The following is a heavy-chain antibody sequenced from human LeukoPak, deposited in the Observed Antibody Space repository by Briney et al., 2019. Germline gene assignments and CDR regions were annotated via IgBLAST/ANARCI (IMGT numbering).Heavy chain of an antibody. CDR1: GFTVSSNY. D-gene: IGHD6-19*01. Sequence: GGSLRLSCAASGFTVSSNYISWVRQAPGKGLEWVSAISGSGGSTYYADSVKGRFTISRDNSKNTLYLQMNSLRAEDTAVYYCAKLSSGCIDYWGQGTLVTVSS. CDR2: ISGSGGST. CDR3: AKLSSGCIDY. V-gene: IGHV3-23*01. J-gene: IGHJ4*02.